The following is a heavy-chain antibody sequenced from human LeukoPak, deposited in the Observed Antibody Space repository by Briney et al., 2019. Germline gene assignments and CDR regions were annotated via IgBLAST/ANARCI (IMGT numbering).Heavy chain of an antibody. CDR3: AELGITMIGGV. J-gene: IGHJ6*04. CDR1: GFTFSSYW. D-gene: IGHD3-10*02. Sequence: PGGSLRLSCAASGFTFSSYWMNWVRQAPGKGLEWVSYISSSGNTIYYADSVKGRFTISRDNAKNSLYLQMNSLRAEDTAVYYCAELGITMIGGVWGKGTTVTISS. V-gene: IGHV3-48*04. CDR2: ISSSGNTI.